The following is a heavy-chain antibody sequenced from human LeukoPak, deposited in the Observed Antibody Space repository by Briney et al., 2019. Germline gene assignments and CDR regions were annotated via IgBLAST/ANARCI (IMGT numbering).Heavy chain of an antibody. V-gene: IGHV3-23*01. D-gene: IGHD2-2*01. CDR1: GFTFSSYA. CDR2: ISGSGGST. CDR3: ARFFGCSSTSCGHYYYYMDV. Sequence: PGGSLRLSCAASGFTFSSYAMSWVRQAPGKGLEWVSAISGSGGSTYYADSVKGRFTISRDNSKNTLYLQMNSLRAEDTAVYYCARFFGCSSTSCGHYYYYMDVWGKGTTVTVSS. J-gene: IGHJ6*03.